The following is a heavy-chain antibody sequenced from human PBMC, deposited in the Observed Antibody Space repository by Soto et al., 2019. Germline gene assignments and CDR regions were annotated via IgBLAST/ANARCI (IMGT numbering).Heavy chain of an antibody. D-gene: IGHD2-2*02. V-gene: IGHV3-23*01. CDR3: AKGSLTFVVVPAAIPDDY. CDR1: GFTFSSYA. Sequence: GGSLRLSCAASGFTFSSYAMSWVRQAPGKGLEWVSAISGSGGSTYYADSVKGRFTISRDNSKNTLYLQMNSLRAEDTAVYYCAKGSLTFVVVPAAIPDDYWGQGTLVTVSS. J-gene: IGHJ4*02. CDR2: ISGSGGST.